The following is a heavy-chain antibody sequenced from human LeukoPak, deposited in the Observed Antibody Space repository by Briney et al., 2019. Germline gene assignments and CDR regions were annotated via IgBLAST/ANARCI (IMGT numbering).Heavy chain of an antibody. CDR2: IYCSGST. D-gene: IGHD3-10*01. Sequence: SETLSLTCTVSGGSISSYYWSWIRQPPGKGLEWIGYIYCSGSTNYNPSLKSRVTISVDTSKNQFSLKLSSVTAADTAVYYCARGVGYGGTYFDYWGQGTLVTVSS. CDR3: ARGVGYGGTYFDY. CDR1: GGSISSYY. V-gene: IGHV4-59*01. J-gene: IGHJ4*02.